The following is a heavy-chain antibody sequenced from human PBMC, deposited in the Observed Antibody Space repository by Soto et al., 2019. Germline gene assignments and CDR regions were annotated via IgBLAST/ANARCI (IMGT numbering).Heavy chain of an antibody. CDR3: ARSRGFSSGWVDP. D-gene: IGHD6-19*01. V-gene: IGHV5-10-1*01. Sequence: EVQLVQSGAEVKKTGESLRISCKGSGYSFTSYLINWVRQMPGKGLEWIGRIDPSDSYTNYSPSFQGHVTISVDRSIGSAHLQGTSLEASDTAIYYCARSRGFSSGWVDPWGQGTLVTVSS. CDR1: GYSFTSYL. CDR2: IDPSDSYT. J-gene: IGHJ5*02.